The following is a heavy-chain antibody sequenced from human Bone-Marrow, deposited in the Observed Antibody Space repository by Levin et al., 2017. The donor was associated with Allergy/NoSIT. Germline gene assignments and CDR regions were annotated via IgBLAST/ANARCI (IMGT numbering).Heavy chain of an antibody. J-gene: IGHJ5*01. V-gene: IGHV3-74*01. Sequence: SLLLSFSSSGFPFLSSWLHWVRQAPGKGLVWVSRINSDGSSTSYADSVKGRFTISRDNAKNTLYLQMNSLRAEDTAVYYCARDGCRPYCSSTSCYEGNWFDSWGQGTLVTVSS. D-gene: IGHD2-2*01. CDR1: GFPFLSSW. CDR3: ARDGCRPYCSSTSCYEGNWFDS. CDR2: INSDGSST.